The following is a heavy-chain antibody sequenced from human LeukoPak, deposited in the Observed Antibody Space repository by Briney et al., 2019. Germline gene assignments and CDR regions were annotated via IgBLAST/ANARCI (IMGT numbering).Heavy chain of an antibody. D-gene: IGHD6-13*01. CDR1: GFTFSGYA. CDR2: ISGSGGST. J-gene: IGHJ5*02. Sequence: GRSLRLSCAASGFTFSGYAMSWVRQAPGKGLEWVSAISGSGGSTYYADSVKGRFTISRDNSKNTLYLQMNSLRAEDTAVYYCAKSLGIAAAGTRAKPFDPWGQGTLVTVSS. CDR3: AKSLGIAAAGTRAKPFDP. V-gene: IGHV3-23*01.